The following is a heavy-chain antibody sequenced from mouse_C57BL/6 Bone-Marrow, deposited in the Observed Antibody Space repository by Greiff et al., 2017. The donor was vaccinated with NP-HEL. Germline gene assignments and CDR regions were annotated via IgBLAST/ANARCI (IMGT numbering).Heavy chain of an antibody. CDR2: INYDGSST. CDR1: GFTFSDYY. CDR3: ARDGGYYVSLDY. J-gene: IGHJ2*01. Sequence: EVQVVESEGGLVQPGSSMKLSCTASGFTFSDYYMAWVRQVPEKGLEWVANINYDGSSTYYLDSLKSRFIISRDNAKNILYLQMSSLKSEDTATYYCARDGGYYVSLDYWGQGTTLTVSS. V-gene: IGHV5-16*01. D-gene: IGHD1-1*01.